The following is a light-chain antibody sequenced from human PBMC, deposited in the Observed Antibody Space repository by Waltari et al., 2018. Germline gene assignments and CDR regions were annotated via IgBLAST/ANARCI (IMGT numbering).Light chain of an antibody. CDR2: KDT. V-gene: IGLV3-25*03. J-gene: IGLJ2*01. CDR3: QSADGTTNSVV. CDR1: ELPKHN. Sequence: SFALPQPPSVPVSPGQTARITCSAEELPKHNAYWYQQNPGQAPVLVIYKDTERPSGIPERLSGSSSGTTVTLTISGVQAEDEADYFCQSADGTTNSVVFGGGTKLTVL.